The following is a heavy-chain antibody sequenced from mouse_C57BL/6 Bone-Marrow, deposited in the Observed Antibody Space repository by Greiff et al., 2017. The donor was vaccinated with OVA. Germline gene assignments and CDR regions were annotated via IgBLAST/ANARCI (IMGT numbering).Heavy chain of an antibody. Sequence: VQLQQSGAELVRPGASVTLSCTASGFNITDDYMHWVKQRPEQGLEWIGWIDPENGDTEYASKFQGKATITADTSSNTAYLQLSSLTSEDTAVYYCTTRYYYGSSQYWYCDVWGTGTTVTVSA. V-gene: IGHV14-4*01. J-gene: IGHJ1*03. D-gene: IGHD1-1*01. CDR1: GFNITDDY. CDR2: IDPENGDT. CDR3: TTRYYYGSSQYWYCDV.